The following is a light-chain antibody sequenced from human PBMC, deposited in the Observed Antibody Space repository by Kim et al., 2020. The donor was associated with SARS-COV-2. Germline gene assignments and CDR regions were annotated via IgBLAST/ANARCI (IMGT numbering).Light chain of an antibody. V-gene: IGKV1-39*01. CDR3: QQSYSTPFT. Sequence: ASVGDRVTITCRASQSISNYLNWYQQKPGRAPRLLIYAASSLQSGVPSRFGGSGSGTDFTLTISSLQPEDFATYYCQQSYSTPFTFGPGTKVDLK. CDR1: QSISNY. J-gene: IGKJ3*01. CDR2: AAS.